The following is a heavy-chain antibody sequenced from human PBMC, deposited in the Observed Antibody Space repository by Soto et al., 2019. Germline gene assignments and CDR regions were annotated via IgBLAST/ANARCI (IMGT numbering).Heavy chain of an antibody. CDR1: GGSISSYY. J-gene: IGHJ4*02. CDR3: ARGAHYYDSSGFITH. CDR2: IYYSGST. V-gene: IGHV4-59*01. Sequence: QVQLQESGPGLVKPSETLSLTCTVSGGSISSYYWSWIRQPPGKGLEWIGYIYYSGSTNYNPSLKSRVTTSVDTSKNQFSLKLSSVTAADTAVYYCARGAHYYDSSGFITHWGQGTLVTVSS. D-gene: IGHD3-22*01.